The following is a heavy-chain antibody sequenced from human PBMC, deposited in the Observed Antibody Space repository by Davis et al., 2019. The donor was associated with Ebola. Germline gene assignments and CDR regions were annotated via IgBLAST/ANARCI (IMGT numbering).Heavy chain of an antibody. J-gene: IGHJ4*02. Sequence: SEPLSLTCAVYGGSFSGYYWSWIRQPPGKGLEWIGELNHSGSTNYNPSLKSRVTISVDTSKNQFSLKLSSVTAADTAVYYCALHCSSTSCSSFDYWGQGTLVTVSS. CDR3: ALHCSSTSCSSFDY. CDR1: GGSFSGYY. V-gene: IGHV4-34*01. CDR2: LNHSGST. D-gene: IGHD2-2*01.